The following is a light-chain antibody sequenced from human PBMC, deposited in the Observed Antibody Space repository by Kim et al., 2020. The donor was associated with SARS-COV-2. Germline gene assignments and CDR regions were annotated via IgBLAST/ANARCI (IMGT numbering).Light chain of an antibody. CDR2: SNN. CDR1: SSNIGSNT. J-gene: IGLJ2*01. V-gene: IGLV1-44*01. Sequence: QSVLTQPPSASGTPGQRVTISCSGSSSNIGSNTVNWYQQIPGTAPKLLIYSNNLRPSGFPERFSGSKSGTSASLAISGLQSDDAADYYCATWDDTLNGPVFGGGTQLTVL. CDR3: ATWDDTLNGPV.